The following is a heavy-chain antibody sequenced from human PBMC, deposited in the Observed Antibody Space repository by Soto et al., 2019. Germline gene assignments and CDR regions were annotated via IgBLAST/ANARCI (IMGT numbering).Heavy chain of an antibody. CDR2: IIAYNGQT. Sequence: ASVKVSCKASGYTFTSYHISWVRQAPGQGLEWMGWIIAYNGQTAYARTFQGRVTMTWNSSTSTAYMELSSLTSEDTAVYYCATMIRGLIHWLDPWGQGTLVTVSS. J-gene: IGHJ5*02. CDR3: ATMIRGLIHWLDP. CDR1: GYTFTSYH. D-gene: IGHD3-16*01. V-gene: IGHV1-8*02.